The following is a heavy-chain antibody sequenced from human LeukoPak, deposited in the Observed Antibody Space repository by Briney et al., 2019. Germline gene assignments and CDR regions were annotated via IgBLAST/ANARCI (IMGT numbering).Heavy chain of an antibody. CDR2: IYTNRSS. Sequence: SQTLSLTCTVSGGSISSGSYSWTWIRQPAGKGLEWIGRIYTNRSSNYNAPLKNRRAISVDTSKNQFSLKLRSVTAADAAVYYCARDRFITGTANYLDYWGQGTLVTVSS. J-gene: IGHJ4*02. V-gene: IGHV4-61*02. CDR3: ARDRFITGTANYLDY. D-gene: IGHD1-20*01. CDR1: GGSISSGSYS.